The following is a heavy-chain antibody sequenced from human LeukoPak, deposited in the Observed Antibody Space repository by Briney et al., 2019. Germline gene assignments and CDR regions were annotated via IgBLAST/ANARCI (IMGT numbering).Heavy chain of an antibody. CDR2: IYYSGST. D-gene: IGHD3-3*01. Sequence: SETLSLTCTVSGDSISSGDYYWSWIRQPPGKGLEWIGYIYYSGSTNYNPSLKSRVTISVDTSKNQFSLKLSSVAAADTAVYYCARSGYYSFYYYMDVWGKGTTVTVSS. CDR1: GDSISSGDYY. CDR3: ARSGYYSFYYYMDV. V-gene: IGHV4-61*08. J-gene: IGHJ6*03.